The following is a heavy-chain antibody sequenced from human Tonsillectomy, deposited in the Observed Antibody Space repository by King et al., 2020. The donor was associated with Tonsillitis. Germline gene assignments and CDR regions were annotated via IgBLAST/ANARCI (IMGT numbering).Heavy chain of an antibody. Sequence: VQLQESGPGLVKPSQTLSLTCAVSGGSISSGGYSWSWIRQSPGKGLEWIGYIYYSGSTYYNPSLKSRVTISVDTSKNQFSLKLSSVTAADTAVYYCARAPPPGDYLDYWGQGTLVTVSS. CDR3: ARAPPPGDYLDY. D-gene: IGHD4-17*01. CDR2: IYYSGST. CDR1: GGSISSGGYS. V-gene: IGHV4-30-4*07. J-gene: IGHJ4*02.